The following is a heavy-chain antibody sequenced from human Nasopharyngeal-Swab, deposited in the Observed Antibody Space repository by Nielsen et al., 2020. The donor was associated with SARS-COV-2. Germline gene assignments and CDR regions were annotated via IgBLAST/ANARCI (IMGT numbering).Heavy chain of an antibody. CDR3: TTDYYFDY. V-gene: IGHV3-73*01. CDR1: GFIFSESA. Sequence: GGSLRLSCAASGFIFSESAMHWVRQASGKGLEWLGRIGDKAHNYATTYGAAVKGRFTISRDDSKNTAFLQMDSLKTEDTALYYCTTDYYFDYWGQGTLVTVSS. CDR2: IGDKAHNYAT. J-gene: IGHJ4*02.